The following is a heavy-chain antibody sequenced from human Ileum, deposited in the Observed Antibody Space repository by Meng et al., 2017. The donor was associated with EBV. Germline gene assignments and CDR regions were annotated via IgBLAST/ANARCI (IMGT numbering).Heavy chain of an antibody. V-gene: IGHV1-2*06. J-gene: IGHJ4*02. D-gene: IGHD3-10*01. CDR2: INPNTGGT. CDR3: ARGKSGSYSLDY. Sequence: QVQLVHAGGEVEKPGASVKVSCKASGYTFTGYYMHWVRQAPGQGLEWMGRINPNTGGTNYAQNFQGRVTMTRDTSITTAYMELSRLRSADTAMYYCARGKSGSYSLDYWGQGTLVTVSS. CDR1: GYTFTGYY.